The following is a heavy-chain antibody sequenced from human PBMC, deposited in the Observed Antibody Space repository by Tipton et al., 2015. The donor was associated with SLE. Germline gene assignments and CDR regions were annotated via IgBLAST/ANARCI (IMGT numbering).Heavy chain of an antibody. J-gene: IGHJ3*02. CDR1: GGSISSSGYY. V-gene: IGHV4-39*01. D-gene: IGHD3-3*01. Sequence: LRLSCTVSGGSISSSGYYWGWIRQPPGKGLEWIGSMYYSGSTYYNPSLKSRVTISVDTSKNQFSLKLSSVTAADTAVYYCARHRTESRITIFGVMDAFDIWGQGTMVTVSS. CDR3: ARHRTESRITIFGVMDAFDI. CDR2: MYYSGST.